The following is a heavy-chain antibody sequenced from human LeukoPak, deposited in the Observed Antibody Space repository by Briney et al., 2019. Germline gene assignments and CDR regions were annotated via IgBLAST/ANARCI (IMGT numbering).Heavy chain of an antibody. J-gene: IGHJ5*02. CDR3: ARLSSHYGDYKVDP. V-gene: IGHV1-8*02. Sequence: ASVKVSCKASGYTFTSYGISWVRQATGQGLEWMGWLNPHSGKTGYAQNFQGRVTMTRDTSISTAYMELGSLTSEDTAVYYWARLSSHYGDYKVDPWGQGTLVTVSS. D-gene: IGHD4-17*01. CDR1: GYTFTSYG. CDR2: LNPHSGKT.